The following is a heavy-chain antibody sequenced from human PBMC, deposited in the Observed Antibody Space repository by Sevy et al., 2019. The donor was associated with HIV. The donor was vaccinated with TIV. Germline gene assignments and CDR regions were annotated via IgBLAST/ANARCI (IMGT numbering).Heavy chain of an antibody. V-gene: IGHV3-30*02. Sequence: LSLTCAASGFTFSTYGMHWVRQAPGKGLEWVTFIRFDGTIQYYTDSVKGRLTISRDNSKNTLYLQMNSLRAEDTAVYFCAKVLHIVVVPAAIDYYYGMDVWGQGTTVTVSS. J-gene: IGHJ6*02. CDR3: AKVLHIVVVPAAIDYYYGMDV. CDR2: IRFDGTIQ. CDR1: GFTFSTYG. D-gene: IGHD2-2*01.